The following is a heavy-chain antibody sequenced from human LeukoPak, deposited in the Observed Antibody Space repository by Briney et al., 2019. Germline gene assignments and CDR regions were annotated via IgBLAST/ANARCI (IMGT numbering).Heavy chain of an antibody. V-gene: IGHV3-9*01. D-gene: IGHD1-1*01. CDR2: INWNSGNI. CDR1: GFNFDDYA. CDR3: AKGGRVQFNFDF. Sequence: PGRSLRLSCVASGFNFDDYAMYWVRQAPGKGLEWVSHINWNSGNIGYADSVKGRFIISRDNAKNSLNLQMNSLRPEDTGLYYCAKGGRVQFNFDFWGQGTRVTVSS. J-gene: IGHJ4*02.